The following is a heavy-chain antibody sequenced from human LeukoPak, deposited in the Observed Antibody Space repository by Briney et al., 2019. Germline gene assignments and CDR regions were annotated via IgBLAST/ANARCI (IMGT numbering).Heavy chain of an antibody. Sequence: PGGSLRLSCAASGFTFSNYGMHWVRQAPGKGLEWVAVISYDGSNKYYADSVKRRFTISRDNSKNTLYLQMNSLRAEDTAVYYCATFRGYSYGYEENYWGQGTLATVSS. D-gene: IGHD5-18*01. CDR3: ATFRGYSYGYEENY. J-gene: IGHJ4*02. CDR1: GFTFSNYG. CDR2: ISYDGSNK. V-gene: IGHV3-30*03.